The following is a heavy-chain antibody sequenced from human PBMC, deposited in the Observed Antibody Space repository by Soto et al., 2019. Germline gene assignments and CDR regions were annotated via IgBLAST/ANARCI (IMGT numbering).Heavy chain of an antibody. J-gene: IGHJ4*02. CDR1: CYSISIGYY. V-gene: IGHV4-38-2*02. Sequence: TLXLTCSVSCYSISIGYYWGWIRQPPGKGLEWIGSIYHSGSTYYNPSLKSRVTISVDTSKNQFSLKLSSVTAADTAVYYCARDQLPGNDFDYWGQGTLVTVSS. D-gene: IGHD2-2*01. CDR2: IYHSGST. CDR3: ARDQLPGNDFDY.